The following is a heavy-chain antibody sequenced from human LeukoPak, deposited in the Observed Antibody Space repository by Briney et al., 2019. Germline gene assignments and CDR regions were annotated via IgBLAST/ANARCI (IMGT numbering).Heavy chain of an antibody. CDR1: GYTFTIYY. J-gene: IGHJ6*03. V-gene: IGHV1-46*01. CDR3: ARDPSRARVTPYYYMDV. D-gene: IGHD2-21*02. CDR2: INPGGGST. Sequence: GASVKVSCKASGYTFTIYYIHWVRQAPGQGLEWMGIINPGGGSTSYAQKFQDRVTMTRDTSTSTVYMELSSLRSEDTAMYYCARDPSRARVTPYYYMDVWGKGTTVTISS.